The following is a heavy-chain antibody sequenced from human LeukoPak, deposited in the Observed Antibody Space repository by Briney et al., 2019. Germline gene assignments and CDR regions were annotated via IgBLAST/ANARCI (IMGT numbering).Heavy chain of an antibody. CDR1: GFTISNHA. D-gene: IGHD4-23*01. J-gene: IGHJ4*02. Sequence: GGSLRLSCAASGFTISNHAKTWVRQAPGKGLEWVSSISGSGGSTKYADSVKGRFTISRDNSKNMLFLQMNSLRAEDTAVYYCAKDPSRYGGNSGYFDYWGPGTLVTVSS. CDR3: AKDPSRYGGNSGYFDY. V-gene: IGHV3-23*01. CDR2: ISGSGGST.